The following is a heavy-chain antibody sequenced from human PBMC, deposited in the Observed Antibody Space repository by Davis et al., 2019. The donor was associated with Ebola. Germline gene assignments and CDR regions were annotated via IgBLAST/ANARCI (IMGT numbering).Heavy chain of an antibody. V-gene: IGHV3-30*18. D-gene: IGHD3-10*01. CDR3: AKALGNGSGSYWRYYYYYGMDV. CDR2: ISYDGSNK. J-gene: IGHJ6*02. CDR1: GFTFSSYG. Sequence: GGSLRLSCAASGFTFSSYGMHWVRQAPGKGLEWAAVISYDGSNKYYADSVKGRFTISRDNSKNTLYLQMNSLRAEDTAVYYCAKALGNGSGSYWRYYYYYGMDVWGQGTTVTVSS.